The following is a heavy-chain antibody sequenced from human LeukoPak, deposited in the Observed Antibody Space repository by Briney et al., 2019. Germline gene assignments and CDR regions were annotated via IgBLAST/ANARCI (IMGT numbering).Heavy chain of an antibody. V-gene: IGHV1-18*01. J-gene: IGHJ4*02. CDR2: ISAYNGNT. D-gene: IGHD3-22*01. CDR1: GYTFTSYG. Sequence: ASVKVSCTASGYTFTSYGISWVRQAPGQGHELMGWISAYNGNTNYAQKLQGRVTMTTDTSTSTAYMELRSLRSDDTAVYYCARRRYYDSSGYYDYWGQGTLVTVSS. CDR3: ARRRYYDSSGYYDY.